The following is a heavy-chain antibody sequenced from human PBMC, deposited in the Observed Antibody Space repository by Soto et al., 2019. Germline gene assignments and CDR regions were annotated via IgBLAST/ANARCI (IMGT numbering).Heavy chain of an antibody. CDR2: VSASGSIT. Sequence: EVQVLESGGGVVQPGGSLRLSCAASGFTFSSYDMNWVRQAPGKGLEWVSGVSASGSITSYADSAKGRFTISRDNAKNTVFLQMTGLRAEDTAVYFCAKGDCSGGRCYRGFDYWGQGTLVTVSS. CDR1: GFTFSSYD. V-gene: IGHV3-23*01. J-gene: IGHJ4*02. D-gene: IGHD2-15*01. CDR3: AKGDCSGGRCYRGFDY.